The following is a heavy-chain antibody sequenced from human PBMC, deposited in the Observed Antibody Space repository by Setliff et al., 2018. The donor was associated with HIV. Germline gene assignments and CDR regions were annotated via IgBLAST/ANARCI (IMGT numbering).Heavy chain of an antibody. CDR1: GDSISSGSYF. CDR2: IYYTGFA. Sequence: PSETLSLTCSVSGDSISSGSYFWGWIRQTPGKGLEWIGNIYYTGFAYYNPSLKSRVTISLDTSKTHFFLNLTSVTDADTAVYFCTRHDFWSGYHNWFDPWGQGTLVTVSS. CDR3: TRHDFWSGYHNWFDP. D-gene: IGHD3-3*01. V-gene: IGHV4-39*01. J-gene: IGHJ5*02.